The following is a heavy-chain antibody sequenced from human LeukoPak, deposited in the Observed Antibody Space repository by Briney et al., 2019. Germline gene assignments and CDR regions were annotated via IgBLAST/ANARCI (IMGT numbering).Heavy chain of an antibody. D-gene: IGHD3-16*02. CDR3: ASLLRLGELSPFDY. V-gene: IGHV4-39*07. CDR1: GGSISSSSYY. CDR2: IYYSGST. J-gene: IGHJ4*02. Sequence: SETLSLTCTVSGGSISSSSYYWGWIRQPPGKGLEWIGSIYYSGSTYYNPSLKSRVTISVDTSKNQFSLKLSSVTAADTAVYYCASLLRLGELSPFDYWGQGTLVTVSS.